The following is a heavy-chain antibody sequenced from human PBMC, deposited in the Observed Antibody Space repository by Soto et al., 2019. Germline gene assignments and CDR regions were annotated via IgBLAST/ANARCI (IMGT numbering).Heavy chain of an antibody. V-gene: IGHV4-38-2*01. CDR2: SYHGGST. D-gene: IGHD3-22*01. CDR1: GYSIISEYY. Sequence: ETLSLTGDVGGYSIISEYYWGWLRQPPGKGLEWTGISYHGGSTYYNPSLNSRFTISIDMTNNHVYLILKSLTAADTAVYYCARVGPCVPYYYDSSPYTFENCFDPWGQGTLVTVSS. J-gene: IGHJ5*02. CDR3: ARVGPCVPYYYDSSPYTFENCFDP.